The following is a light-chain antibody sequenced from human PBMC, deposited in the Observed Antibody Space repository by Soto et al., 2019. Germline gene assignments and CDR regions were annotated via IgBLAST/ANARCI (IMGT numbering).Light chain of an antibody. Sequence: QSVLTQSPSASGSPGQSVTISCTGTSSDIGGYNSVSWYQQHPGKAPKVMIYDVTKRPSGVPDRFSGSKSGNTASLTVSALQAEDEADYYCTSYAGTNNPMYVFGTGTKVTVL. J-gene: IGLJ1*01. CDR1: SSDIGGYNS. CDR3: TSYAGTNNPMYV. CDR2: DVT. V-gene: IGLV2-8*01.